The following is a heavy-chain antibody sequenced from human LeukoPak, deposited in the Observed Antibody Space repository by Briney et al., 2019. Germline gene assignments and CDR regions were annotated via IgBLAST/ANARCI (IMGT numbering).Heavy chain of an antibody. D-gene: IGHD3-10*01. CDR1: GFTFSSYG. V-gene: IGHV3-30*18. CDR3: AKGRGAFDI. J-gene: IGHJ3*02. CDR2: ISNDGSNK. Sequence: PGGSLRLSCVASGFTFSSYGMHGVRQAPGKGLEWVAVISNDGSNKYYADSVKGRFTISRDNSKNTLYLQMNSLRAEDTAVYYCAKGRGAFDIWGQGTMVTVSS.